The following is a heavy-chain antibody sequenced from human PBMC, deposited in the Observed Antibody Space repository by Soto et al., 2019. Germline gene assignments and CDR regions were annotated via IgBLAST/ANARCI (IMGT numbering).Heavy chain of an antibody. CDR3: ARCSGNSCYSYGVDV. CDR2: ISGSSDTI. J-gene: IGHJ6*02. V-gene: IGHV3-48*02. CDR1: GFTFSSCG. D-gene: IGHD2-15*01. Sequence: EVQLVESRGGLVQPGGSLRVSCAASGFTFSSCGMNWVRQSPGKGLEWVSYISGSSDTIYYADSVKGRFTISRDNAKNSLYLQMNSLRDEDTAVYYCARCSGNSCYSYGVDVWCQGAKVAVSS.